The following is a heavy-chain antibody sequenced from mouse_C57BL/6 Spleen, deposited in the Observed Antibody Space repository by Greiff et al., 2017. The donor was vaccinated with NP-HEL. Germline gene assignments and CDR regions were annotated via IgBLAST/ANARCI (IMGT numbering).Heavy chain of an antibody. D-gene: IGHD1-1*01. CDR1: GYTFTDYY. CDR2: INPYNGGT. V-gene: IGHV1-19*01. Sequence: EVQLQQSGPVLVKPGASVKMSCKASGYTFTDYYMNWVKQSHGKSLEWIGVINPYNGGTSYNQKFKGKATLTVDKSSSTAYMELNSLTSEDSAVYYCARSSYYGSGDARDYWGQGTSVTVSS. J-gene: IGHJ4*01. CDR3: ARSSYYGSGDARDY.